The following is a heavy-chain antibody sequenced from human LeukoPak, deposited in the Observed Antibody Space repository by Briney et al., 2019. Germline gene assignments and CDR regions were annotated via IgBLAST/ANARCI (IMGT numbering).Heavy chain of an antibody. Sequence: PGGSLRLSCAASGFTFDDYAMHWVRHAPGGGLEWVSGISWNSGSIGYADSVKGRFTISRDKAKNSLYLQMNSLRAEDTALYYCAKIGYYDSSGPYPYYFDYWGQGTLVTVSS. J-gene: IGHJ4*02. V-gene: IGHV3-9*01. CDR1: GFTFDDYA. CDR3: AKIGYYDSSGPYPYYFDY. CDR2: ISWNSGSI. D-gene: IGHD3-22*01.